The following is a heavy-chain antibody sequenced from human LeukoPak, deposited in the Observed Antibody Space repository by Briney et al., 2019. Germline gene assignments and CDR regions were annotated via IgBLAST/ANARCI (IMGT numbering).Heavy chain of an antibody. J-gene: IGHJ4*02. CDR1: GDSISTYY. V-gene: IGHV4-4*07. CDR3: ARQSDKAAGGTFAFDY. Sequence: SETLSLTCTVSGDSISTYYWSWIRQPAGKGPEWIGRVNTSGSTNYNPSLKSRVTMSVDTSKNQFSLKLSSVTAADTAVYYCARQSDKAAGGTFAFDYWGQGALVTV. CDR2: VNTSGST. D-gene: IGHD6-13*01.